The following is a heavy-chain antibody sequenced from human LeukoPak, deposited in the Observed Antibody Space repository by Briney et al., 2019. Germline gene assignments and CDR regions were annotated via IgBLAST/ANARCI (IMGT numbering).Heavy chain of an antibody. CDR1: GYTFTVYY. Sequence: GASVKVSCKPSGYTFTVYYIHCVRQAPRQGLEWMGWINPTSGATNYAQKFQGRVTMTRDTSISTAYMELNSLRSDDTAVYYCARAGDYVWGSYLSLNAFDIWGQGTMVTVSS. V-gene: IGHV1-2*02. J-gene: IGHJ3*02. D-gene: IGHD3-16*01. CDR3: ARAGDYVWGSYLSLNAFDI. CDR2: INPTSGAT.